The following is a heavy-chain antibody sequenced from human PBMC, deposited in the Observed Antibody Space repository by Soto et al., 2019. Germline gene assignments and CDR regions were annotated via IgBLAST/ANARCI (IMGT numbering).Heavy chain of an antibody. CDR3: ARAAGMVALDY. D-gene: IGHD5-18*01. V-gene: IGHV1-3*05. CDR2: RKPGIGNT. CDR1: GYIFSGHD. Sequence: QVQLVQSGAEEKKPGASVKVSCKASGYIFSGHDIHWVRQAPGQRLEWMGWRKPGIGNTRYSREFQAILTLTRDTGASTGYMELSSLRSEDTAVYYCARAAGMVALDYWGQGTLVTVSS. J-gene: IGHJ4*02.